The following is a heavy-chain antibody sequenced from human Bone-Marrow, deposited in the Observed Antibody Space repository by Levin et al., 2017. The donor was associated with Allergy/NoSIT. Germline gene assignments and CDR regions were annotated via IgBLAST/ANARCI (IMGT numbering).Heavy chain of an antibody. CDR2: ISYDGSNK. CDR3: ARGTWGDYDLFSDY. Sequence: GESLKISCAASGFTFSSYAMHWVRQAPGKGLEWVAVISYDGSNKYYADSVKGRFTISRDNSKNTLYLQMNSLRAEDTAVYYCARGTWGDYDLFSDYWGQGTLVTVSS. D-gene: IGHD4-17*01. CDR1: GFTFSSYA. V-gene: IGHV3-30-3*01. J-gene: IGHJ4*02.